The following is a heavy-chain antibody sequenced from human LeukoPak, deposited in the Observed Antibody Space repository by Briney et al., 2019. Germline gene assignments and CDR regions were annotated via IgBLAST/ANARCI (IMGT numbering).Heavy chain of an antibody. CDR2: ISSSSSYI. CDR3: ARGIAVAGTPYFDY. J-gene: IGHJ4*02. V-gene: IGHV3-21*01. Sequence: GGSLRLSCAASGFTFSSYSMNWVGKPQGRGLEWASSISSSSSYIYYADSVKGRFTISRDNAKNSLYLQMNSLRAEDTAVYYCARGIAVAGTPYFDYWGQGTLVTVSS. CDR1: GFTFSSYS. D-gene: IGHD6-19*01.